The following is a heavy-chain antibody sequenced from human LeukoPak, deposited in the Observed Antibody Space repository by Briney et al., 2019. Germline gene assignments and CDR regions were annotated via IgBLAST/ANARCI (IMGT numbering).Heavy chain of an antibody. Sequence: GGSLRLSCAASGFTFRDYAVSWVRHAPGKGVEWGSALRGRGCNPYYADPVKGRINISRNNSKNTLSLQMDTLRAEDTAVYYCGKAQTACGGDCYSNFDYWGRGTLVTVSS. J-gene: IGHJ4*02. D-gene: IGHD2-21*02. V-gene: IGHV3-23*01. CDR2: LRGRGCNP. CDR3: GKAQTACGGDCYSNFDY. CDR1: GFTFRDYA.